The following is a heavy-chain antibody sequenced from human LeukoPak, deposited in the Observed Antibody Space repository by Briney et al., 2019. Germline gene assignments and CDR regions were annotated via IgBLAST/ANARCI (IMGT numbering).Heavy chain of an antibody. CDR2: ISSSSSYT. D-gene: IGHD3-10*01. CDR1: GFTFSDYY. Sequence: GGSLRLSCAASGFTFSDYYMSWIRQAPGKGLEWVSYISSSSSYTNYADSVKGRFTISRDNAKNSLYLQMNSLRAEDTAVYYCARDQWYYYGSGSYHPQDYRGQGTLVTVSS. V-gene: IGHV3-11*06. J-gene: IGHJ4*02. CDR3: ARDQWYYYGSGSYHPQDY.